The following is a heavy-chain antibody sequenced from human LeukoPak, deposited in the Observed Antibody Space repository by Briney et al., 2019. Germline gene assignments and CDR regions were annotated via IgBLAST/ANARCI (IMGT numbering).Heavy chain of an antibody. V-gene: IGHV1-69*01. CDR2: IIPIFGTA. J-gene: IGHJ1*01. D-gene: IGHD2-21*02. CDR1: GGTFSSYA. CDR3: AREGAYCGGDCYSVGYFQH. Sequence: SVKVSCKASGGTFSSYAISWVRQAPGRGLEWMGGIIPIFGTANYAQKFQGRVTITADESTSTAYMELSSLRSEDTAVYYCAREGAYCGGDCYSVGYFQHWGQGTLVTVSS.